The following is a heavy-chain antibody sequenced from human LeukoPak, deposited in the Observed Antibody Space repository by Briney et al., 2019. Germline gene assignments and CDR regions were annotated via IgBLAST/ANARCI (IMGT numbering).Heavy chain of an antibody. CDR1: GGSISSYY. CDR3: ARAYSSSSHFDY. D-gene: IGHD6-13*01. V-gene: IGHV4-59*01. Sequence: PSETLSLTCTVPGGSISSYYWSWIRQPPGKGLEWIGYIYYSGSTNYNPSLKSRVTISVDTSKNQFSLKLSSVTAADTALYYCARAYSSSSHFDYWGQGTLVTVSS. CDR2: IYYSGST. J-gene: IGHJ4*02.